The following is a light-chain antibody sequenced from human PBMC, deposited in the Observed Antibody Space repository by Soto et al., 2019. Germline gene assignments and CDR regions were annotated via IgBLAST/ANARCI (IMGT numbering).Light chain of an antibody. CDR3: QHCDTSWP. J-gene: IGKJ1*01. CDR1: RNIERW. Sequence: DIQMTQSPSTLSASVGDRVTITCRASRNIERWLAWYQQKPGKPPKLLILNASTSGSGVPSRLSGSGSGTEFTLTIRGLQPDDFATYYCQHCDTSWPFGQGTKVDIK. CDR2: NAS. V-gene: IGKV1-5*01.